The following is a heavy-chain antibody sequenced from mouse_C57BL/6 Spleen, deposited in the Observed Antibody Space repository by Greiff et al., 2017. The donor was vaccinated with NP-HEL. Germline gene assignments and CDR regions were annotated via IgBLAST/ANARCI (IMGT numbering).Heavy chain of an antibody. J-gene: IGHJ4*01. D-gene: IGHD3-2*02. V-gene: IGHV1-7*01. CDR3: ALDSSGYDAMDY. CDR1: GYTFTSYW. CDR2: INPSSGYT. Sequence: QVQLKESGAELAKPGASVKLSCKASGYTFTSYWMHWVKQRPGQGLEWIGYINPSSGYTKYNQKFKDKATLTADKSSSTAYMQLSSLTYEDSAVYYCALDSSGYDAMDYWGQGTSVTVSS.